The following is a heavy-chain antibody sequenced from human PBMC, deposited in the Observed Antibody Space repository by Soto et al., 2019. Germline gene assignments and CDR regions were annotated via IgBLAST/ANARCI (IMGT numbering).Heavy chain of an antibody. D-gene: IGHD2-15*01. V-gene: IGHV1-2*04. CDR2: INPNSGGT. J-gene: IGHJ3*02. CDR1: GYTFTGYY. CDR3: ARGRGEGIVVVVAAKLAAFDI. Sequence: ASVKVSCKASGYTFTGYYMHWVRQAPGQGLEWMGWINPNSGGTNYAQKFQGWVTMTGDTSISTAYMELSRLRSDDTAVYYCARGRGEGIVVVVAAKLAAFDIWGQGTMVTVSS.